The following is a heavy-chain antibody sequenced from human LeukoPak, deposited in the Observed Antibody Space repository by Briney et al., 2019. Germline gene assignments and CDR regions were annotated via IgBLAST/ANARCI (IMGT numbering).Heavy chain of an antibody. Sequence: GGSLRLSCAASGSTVSSNYMSWVRQAPGKGLEWVSVIYSGGSTYYADSVKGRFTISRDNSKNTLYLQMNSLRAEDTAVYYCARAILDSSSWGVWFDPWGQGTLVTVSS. CDR1: GSTVSSNY. J-gene: IGHJ5*02. V-gene: IGHV3-53*01. CDR2: IYSGGST. CDR3: ARAILDSSSWGVWFDP. D-gene: IGHD6-13*01.